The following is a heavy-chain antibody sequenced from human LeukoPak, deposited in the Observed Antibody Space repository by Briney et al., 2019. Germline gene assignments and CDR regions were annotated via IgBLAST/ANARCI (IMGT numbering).Heavy chain of an antibody. CDR3: IKDLRRDLHLDTFDI. D-gene: IGHD5-12*01. CDR2: ISWDSGSS. V-gene: IGHV3-9*01. J-gene: IGHJ3*02. CDR1: GFNLDDFA. Sequence: GRSLRLSCAASGFNLDDFAMHWVRLPPGKGLQCVSSISWDSGSSVYAESVKGRFIISRDNAKNSLYLQMNSLTPEDTALYYCIKDLRRDLHLDTFDIWGQGTMVTVSS.